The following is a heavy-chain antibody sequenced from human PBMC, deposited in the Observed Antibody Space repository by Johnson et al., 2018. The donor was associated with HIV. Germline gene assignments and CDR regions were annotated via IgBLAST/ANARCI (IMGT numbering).Heavy chain of an antibody. D-gene: IGHD6-19*01. CDR2: ISYDGSNK. V-gene: IGHV3-30-3*01. CDR1: GFTFSSYA. Sequence: HVQLVESGGGVVQPGRSLRLSCAASGFTFSSYAMHWVRQAPGKGLEWVAVISYDGSNKYYADSVKGRFTISRDNSKNTLYLQMNCLRAEDTAVYYCARDNGAVAGPEGAFYIWGQGTMVTVSS. CDR3: ARDNGAVAGPEGAFYI. J-gene: IGHJ3*02.